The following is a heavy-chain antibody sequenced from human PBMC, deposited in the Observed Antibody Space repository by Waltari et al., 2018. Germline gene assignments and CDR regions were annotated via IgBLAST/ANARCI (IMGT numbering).Heavy chain of an antibody. V-gene: IGHV4-34*01. J-gene: IGHJ4*02. CDR3: ARTSGYSYGTDY. D-gene: IGHD5-18*01. CDR2: INHSGST. CDR1: GGSFSGYY. Sequence: QVQLQQWGAGLLKPSETLSLTCAVYGGSFSGYYWSWTRQPPGKGLGWIGEINHSGSTNYNPSLKSRVTISVDTSKNQFSLKLSSVTAADTAVYYCARTSGYSYGTDYWGQGTLVTVSS.